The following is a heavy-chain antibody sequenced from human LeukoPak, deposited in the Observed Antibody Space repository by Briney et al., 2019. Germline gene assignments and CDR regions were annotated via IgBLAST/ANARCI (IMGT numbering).Heavy chain of an antibody. V-gene: IGHV3-48*04. CDR1: GFIFSSYT. J-gene: IGHJ5*02. CDR2: ITSSSSTI. CDR3: ARGPPPVDP. Sequence: GGSLRLSCAASGFIFSSYTMNWVRQAPGKGLEWVSYITSSSSTIYYADSVKGRFTISRDNAKNSLYLQMTSLRAEDTAVYYCARGPPPVDPWGQGTLVTVSS.